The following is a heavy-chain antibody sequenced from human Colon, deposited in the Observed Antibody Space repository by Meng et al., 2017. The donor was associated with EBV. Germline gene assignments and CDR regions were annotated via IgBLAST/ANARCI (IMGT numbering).Heavy chain of an antibody. CDR3: ARDPAQEDFDTSGYMYDS. D-gene: IGHD3-22*01. J-gene: IGHJ5*01. CDR1: GGSFSVNF. Sequence: QGGHGLLNPPEPLSLTCAVFGGSFSVNFWTWIRQSPGEGLEWIGEIHHSGSTKYNPSLKNRVSISLDTSKKQFSLQLTSVTAADTAVYFCARDPAQEDFDTSGYMYDSWGPGTLVTVSS. CDR2: IHHSGST. V-gene: IGHV4-34*02.